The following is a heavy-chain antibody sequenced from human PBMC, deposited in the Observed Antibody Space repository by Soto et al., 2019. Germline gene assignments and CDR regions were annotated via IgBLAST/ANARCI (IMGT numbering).Heavy chain of an antibody. D-gene: IGHD4-17*01. CDR3: ARETYGDYVGYFDP. Sequence: SETLSLTCTVPRGSINNSYWTWIRQPPGKRLEWIGYIHYTGTTNHNPSLRGRVTMSVDTSNNQFSLKLSSVTAADTAVYYCARETYGDYVGYFDPWGQGIQVTVS. CDR1: RGSINNSY. CDR2: IHYTGTT. V-gene: IGHV4-59*01. J-gene: IGHJ5*02.